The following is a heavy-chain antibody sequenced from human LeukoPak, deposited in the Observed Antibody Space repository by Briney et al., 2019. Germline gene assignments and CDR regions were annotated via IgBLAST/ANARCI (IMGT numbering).Heavy chain of an antibody. V-gene: IGHV4-59*08. CDR2: LHYTGGA. CDR1: GSISPYY. Sequence: SETLSLTCTGGSISPYYWSWIRQSPGQGLGWIAQLHYTGGATYNPSPKSRVTISVDTSNNHLSLQLSSVTAADTAVYYCTRHAQTYYYVMDVWGQGTTVTVSS. CDR3: TRHAQTYYYVMDV. J-gene: IGHJ6*02.